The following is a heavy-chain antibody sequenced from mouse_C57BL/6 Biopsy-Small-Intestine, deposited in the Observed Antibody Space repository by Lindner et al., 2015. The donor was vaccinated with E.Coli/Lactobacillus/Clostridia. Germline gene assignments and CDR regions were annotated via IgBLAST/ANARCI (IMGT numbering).Heavy chain of an antibody. J-gene: IGHJ1*03. CDR1: GYAFSSSW. CDR2: IYPGDGDT. V-gene: IGHV1-82*01. Sequence: VQLQESGPELVKPGASVKISCKASGYAFSSSWMTWAKQRPGKGLEWIGRIYPGDGDTNYNGKFKGKATLTADKSSTTAYMQLSSLTSEDSAVYFCARPGSSYGWYFDVWGTGTTVTVSS. D-gene: IGHD1-1*01. CDR3: ARPGSSYGWYFDV.